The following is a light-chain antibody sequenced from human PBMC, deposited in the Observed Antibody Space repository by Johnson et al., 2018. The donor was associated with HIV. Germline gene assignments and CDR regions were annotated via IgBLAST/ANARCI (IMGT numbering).Light chain of an antibody. Sequence: QSVLTQPPSVSAAPGQKVTISCSGSSSNIGNNYVSWYQQLPGTPPKLLIYENNKRPSGIPDRFSGSKSGTSATLGITGLQTGDEADYYCGTWDSSLSVYVFGTGTKVTVL. CDR3: GTWDSSLSVYV. CDR2: ENN. J-gene: IGLJ1*01. V-gene: IGLV1-51*02. CDR1: SSNIGNNY.